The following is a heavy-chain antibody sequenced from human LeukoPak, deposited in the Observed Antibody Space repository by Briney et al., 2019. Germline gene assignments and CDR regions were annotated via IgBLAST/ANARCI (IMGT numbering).Heavy chain of an antibody. Sequence: GGSLRLSCAASGFTFSRYAMSWVPQAPGKGLEWVSSFCGSGGSTYYADSVKGRFTLSRENSKNTLYLQRNSRGAGDTALYYCAKSPSSGWYRGAPEYWGEGTLVTVSS. D-gene: IGHD6-19*01. CDR1: GFTFSRYA. CDR3: AKSPSSGWYRGAPEY. V-gene: IGHV3-23*01. J-gene: IGHJ4*02. CDR2: FCGSGGST.